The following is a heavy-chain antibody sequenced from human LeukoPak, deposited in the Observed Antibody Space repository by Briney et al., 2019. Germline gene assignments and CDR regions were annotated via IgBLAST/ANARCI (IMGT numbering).Heavy chain of an antibody. D-gene: IGHD5-12*01. J-gene: IGHJ3*02. CDR1: GGSITNNNYY. CDR3: ARDPTITPRAFDI. CDR2: IYYNENT. Sequence: SETLSLTCAVSGGSITNNNYYWGWIRQPPGKGLEWIGSIYYNENTYYNASLKSRVTISIGTSKTQFSLKLSSVTAADTAVYYCARDPTITPRAFDIWGQGTMVTVSS. V-gene: IGHV4-39*02.